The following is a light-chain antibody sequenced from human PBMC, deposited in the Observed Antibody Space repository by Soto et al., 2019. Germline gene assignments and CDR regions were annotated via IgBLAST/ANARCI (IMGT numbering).Light chain of an antibody. CDR3: KQYNNWPPLT. CDR2: GAS. J-gene: IGKJ4*01. V-gene: IGKV3-15*01. CDR1: QSVSSN. Sequence: EIVMTQSPATLSVSPGERATLSCRASQSVSSNLAWYHQKPGQAPRLLIYGASTRATGIPDRFSGSGSGTEFTLTLSSLQSEDFAVYYCKQYNNWPPLTFGGGTKVEIK.